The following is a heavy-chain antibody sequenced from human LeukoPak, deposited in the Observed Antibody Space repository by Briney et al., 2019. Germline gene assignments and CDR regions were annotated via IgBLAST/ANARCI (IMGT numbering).Heavy chain of an antibody. Sequence: ASVKVSCKASGYTFISYYMHWVRQAPGQGLEWMGIINPSGGSTSYAQKFQGRVTMTRDTSTSTVYMELSSLRSEDTAVYYCAREHYDILTGYFPFDYWGQGTLVTVSS. CDR2: INPSGGST. D-gene: IGHD3-9*01. J-gene: IGHJ4*02. CDR3: AREHYDILTGYFPFDY. V-gene: IGHV1-46*01. CDR1: GYTFISYY.